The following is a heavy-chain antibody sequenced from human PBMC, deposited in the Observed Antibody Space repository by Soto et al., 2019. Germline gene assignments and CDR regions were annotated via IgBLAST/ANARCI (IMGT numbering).Heavy chain of an antibody. J-gene: IGHJ2*01. CDR1: GGSISSSSYY. CDR2: IYYSGST. V-gene: IGHV4-39*01. CDR3: ARHSPYGGNPQPIWYFDL. Sequence: QLQLQESGPGLVKPSETLSLTCTVSGGSISSSSYYWGWIRQPPGKGLEWIGSIYYSGSTYYNPSLKSRVTISVDTSKNQFSLKLSSVTAADTAVYYCARHSPYGGNPQPIWYFDLWGRGTLVTVSS. D-gene: IGHD4-17*01.